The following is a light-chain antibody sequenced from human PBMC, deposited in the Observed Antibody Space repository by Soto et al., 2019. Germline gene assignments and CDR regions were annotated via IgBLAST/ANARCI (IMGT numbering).Light chain of an antibody. Sequence: DIQMTQSPSSLSASVGDRVTITCRASQIITTYVNWYQQRPGKDPKLLISDASSLQSGVPSRFSGSGSGTDFTLTINSLQPEDFATYYSKQSYSTLLPWTFGEGTKVEVK. J-gene: IGKJ1*01. V-gene: IGKV1-39*01. CDR1: QIITTY. CDR2: DAS. CDR3: KQSYSTLLPWT.